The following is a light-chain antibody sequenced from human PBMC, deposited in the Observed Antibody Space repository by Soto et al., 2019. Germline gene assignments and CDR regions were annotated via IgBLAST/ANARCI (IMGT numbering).Light chain of an antibody. CDR3: QSYDSSLSGWV. J-gene: IGLJ3*02. Sequence: QPVLTQPPSVSGAPGQRVTIFCTGSSSNIGAGYDVHWYQQLPGTAPKLLIFVNRNRPSGVPDRFSGSKSGTSASLAITGLQAEDEADYYCQSYDSSLSGWVFGGGTKLTVL. V-gene: IGLV1-40*01. CDR1: SSNIGAGYD. CDR2: VNR.